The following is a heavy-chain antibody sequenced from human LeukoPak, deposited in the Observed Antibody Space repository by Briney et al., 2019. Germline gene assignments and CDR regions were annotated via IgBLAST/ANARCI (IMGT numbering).Heavy chain of an antibody. Sequence: SETLSLTCTVSGGSISSYYWSWIRQPAGKGLEWIRRIYTSGSTSYNPSLKSRVTMSVDTSKTQFSLKLNSVTAADTAVYYCARDEDYGNDWYFDLWGRGTLVTVSS. CDR3: ARDEDYGNDWYFDL. CDR2: IYTSGST. CDR1: GGSISSYY. D-gene: IGHD4-17*01. V-gene: IGHV4-4*07. J-gene: IGHJ2*01.